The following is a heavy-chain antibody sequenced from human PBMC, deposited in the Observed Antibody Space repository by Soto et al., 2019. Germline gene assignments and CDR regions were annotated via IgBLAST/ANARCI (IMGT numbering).Heavy chain of an antibody. V-gene: IGHV4-34*01. CDR1: GESFSGYY. CDR3: ARAAIKGHQVAGQPPVSQTLDY. CDR2: ITRSGNT. J-gene: IGHJ4*02. Sequence: PSETLSLTCAVYGESFSGYYWTWIRQPPGEGLEWIGEITRSGNTNYNPSLKSRVTISSDTSKNQFSLELTSVTAADTAVYYCARAAIKGHQVAGQPPVSQTLDYWGQGTLVTVPQ. D-gene: IGHD1-1*01.